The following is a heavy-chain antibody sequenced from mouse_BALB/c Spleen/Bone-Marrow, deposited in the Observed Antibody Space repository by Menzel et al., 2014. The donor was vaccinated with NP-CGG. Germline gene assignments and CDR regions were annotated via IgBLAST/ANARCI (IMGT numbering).Heavy chain of an antibody. CDR2: ISSGSSTI. CDR1: GFTFSSFG. D-gene: IGHD1-1*01. J-gene: IGHJ2*01. Sequence: EVQAVESGGGLVQPGGSRKLSCAASGFTFSSFGMHWVRQAPEKGLEWVAYISSGSSTIYYGDTVMGRFTISRDNPKNTLFLQMTSLRSEDTATYYCVRSGSSSGYFDYWGQGTTLTVSS. V-gene: IGHV5-17*02. CDR3: VRSGSSSGYFDY.